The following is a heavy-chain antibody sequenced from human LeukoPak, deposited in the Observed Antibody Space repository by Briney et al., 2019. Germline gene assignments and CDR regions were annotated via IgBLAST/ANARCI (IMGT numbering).Heavy chain of an antibody. CDR3: AKDPPYGTIFGVVIMGLDMDV. D-gene: IGHD3-3*01. CDR1: GYTFTSYY. J-gene: IGHJ6*03. Sequence: ASVKVSCKASGYTFTSYYMHWVRQAPGQGLEWMGIINPSGGSTSYAQKFQGRVTMTRDTSTSTVYMELSSLRSEDTAVYYCAKDPPYGTIFGVVIMGLDMDVWGKGTTVTVSS. V-gene: IGHV1-46*01. CDR2: INPSGGST.